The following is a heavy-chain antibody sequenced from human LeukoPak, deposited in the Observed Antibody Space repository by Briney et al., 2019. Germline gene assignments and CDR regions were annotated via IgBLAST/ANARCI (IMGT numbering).Heavy chain of an antibody. Sequence: GGSLRLSCAASGFTFRNYAMYWVRQAPGKGLEWVSAISSSDANTYYADSVKGRFTISRDNSKNTLYLQMNSLRAEDTALYYCAIREPIGYWGQGTLVSVSS. J-gene: IGHJ4*02. D-gene: IGHD1-14*01. CDR1: GFTFRNYA. CDR2: ISSSDANT. CDR3: AIREPIGY. V-gene: IGHV3-23*01.